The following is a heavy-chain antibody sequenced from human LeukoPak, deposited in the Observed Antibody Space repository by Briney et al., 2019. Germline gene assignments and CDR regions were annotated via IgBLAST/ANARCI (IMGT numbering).Heavy chain of an antibody. CDR3: ARHSSGWYSDY. Sequence: SVKVSCKASGGTFSSYAISWVRQAPGQGLEWMGGIIPIFGTANYAQKFQGRVTITADKSTSTAYMELSSLKASDTAMYYCARHSSGWYSDYWGQGTLVTVSS. CDR1: GGTFSSYA. CDR2: IIPIFGTA. D-gene: IGHD6-19*01. J-gene: IGHJ4*02. V-gene: IGHV1-69*06.